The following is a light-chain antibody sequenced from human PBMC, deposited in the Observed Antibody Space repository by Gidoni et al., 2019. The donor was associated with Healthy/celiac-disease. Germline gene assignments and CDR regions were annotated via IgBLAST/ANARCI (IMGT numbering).Light chain of an antibody. J-gene: IGKJ3*01. V-gene: IGKV3-20*01. Sequence: EIVLTQSPGTLSLSPGERATLSCRASQSVSSSYLAWYQQKPGQAPRLLMYGASSRATGIPDRFSGSRSGTDFTLTISRLEPEDFAVYYCQQYGSSLFTFGPGTKVDIK. CDR3: QQYGSSLFT. CDR1: QSVSSSY. CDR2: GAS.